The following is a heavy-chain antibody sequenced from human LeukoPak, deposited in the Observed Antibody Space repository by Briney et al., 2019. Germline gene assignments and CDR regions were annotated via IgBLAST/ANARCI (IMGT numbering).Heavy chain of an antibody. Sequence: PSETLPLTCTVSGGSISSGDYYWSWIRQPPGKGLEWIGYIYYSGSTYYNPSLKSRVTISVDTSKNQFSLKLSSVTAADTAVYYCARTYYYDSSGYYLGYWGQGTLVTVSS. CDR1: GGSISSGDYY. CDR2: IYYSGST. J-gene: IGHJ4*02. CDR3: ARTYYYDSSGYYLGY. V-gene: IGHV4-30-4*01. D-gene: IGHD3-22*01.